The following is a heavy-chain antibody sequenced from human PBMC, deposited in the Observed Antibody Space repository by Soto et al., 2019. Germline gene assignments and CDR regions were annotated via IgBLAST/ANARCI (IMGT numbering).Heavy chain of an antibody. J-gene: IGHJ3*01. Sequence: GGSRRLSCAPSGFTFDDYTLHWVRQRPGKGMEWVSLVVWDSDNRTYPDSVKGRFTISSDNINNSSVLQMNSLRDEDTAVYFCVTGASGAGFVLDFWGLGTMVTVSS. V-gene: IGHV3-43*01. CDR3: VTGASGAGFVLDF. CDR1: GFTFDDYT. CDR2: VVWDSDNR.